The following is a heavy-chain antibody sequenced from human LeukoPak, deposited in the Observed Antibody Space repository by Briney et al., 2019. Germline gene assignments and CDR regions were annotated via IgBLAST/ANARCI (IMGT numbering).Heavy chain of an antibody. CDR1: GFTFSIYG. D-gene: IGHD3-16*01. CDR3: ARARGSYGAYWYYYYYMDV. Sequence: PGGSLRLSCAASGFTFSIYGIHWVRQAPGKGLEWVAFIRYDGSNKYYADSVKGRFTISRDNSKNTLYLQMNSLRAEDTAVYYCARARGSYGAYWYYYYYMDVWGKGTTVTVSS. V-gene: IGHV3-30*02. J-gene: IGHJ6*03. CDR2: IRYDGSNK.